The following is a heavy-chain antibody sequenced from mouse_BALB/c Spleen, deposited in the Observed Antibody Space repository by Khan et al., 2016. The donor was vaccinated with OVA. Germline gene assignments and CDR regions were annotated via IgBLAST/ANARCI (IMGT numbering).Heavy chain of an antibody. CDR3: TRDGISEFTY. Sequence: QVQLQQSGPEPVRPGASVKISCKGSGYTFADSGMHWVRQSHAKSLEWIGVISTYYGNIKYHQKFEGRATMTVDKSSSTAYLELARLTSEDSAVYFCTRDGISEFTYWGQGTLVTVSA. CDR2: ISTYYGNI. CDR1: GYTFADSG. J-gene: IGHJ3*01. D-gene: IGHD2-3*01. V-gene: IGHV1S137*01.